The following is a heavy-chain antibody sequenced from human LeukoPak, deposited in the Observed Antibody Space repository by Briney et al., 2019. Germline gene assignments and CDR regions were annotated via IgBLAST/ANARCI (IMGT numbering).Heavy chain of an antibody. V-gene: IGHV1-2*02. CDR3: AKQWELLFNFDV. Sequence: ASVKVSCEASGYRFTGYYLHWVRQAPGQGLEWMGWINPNSGATNYAQKFQSRVTMTRDTSTSTAYMVLRRLESDDTAVYYCAKQWELLFNFDVWGQGTMVTVSS. CDR2: INPNSGAT. CDR1: GYRFTGYY. D-gene: IGHD4-23*01. J-gene: IGHJ3*01.